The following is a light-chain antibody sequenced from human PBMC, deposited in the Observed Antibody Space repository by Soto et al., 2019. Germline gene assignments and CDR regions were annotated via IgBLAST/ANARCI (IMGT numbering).Light chain of an antibody. V-gene: IGKV1-5*01. CDR1: QSISIW. Sequence: DIQMTQSPSTLSASVGDRVTVTFRASQSISIWLAWYQQKPGRAPKVLIFDASSLESGVPSRFSGSGSATEFTLTISSLQPDDFATYYCQQYTTYPWTFGQGTKVDIK. CDR2: DAS. J-gene: IGKJ1*01. CDR3: QQYTTYPWT.